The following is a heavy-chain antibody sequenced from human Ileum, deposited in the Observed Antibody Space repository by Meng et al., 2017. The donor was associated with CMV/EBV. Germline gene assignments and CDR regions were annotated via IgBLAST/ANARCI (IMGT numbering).Heavy chain of an antibody. Sequence: SLKISCAASGFTFSSYSMHWVRQAPGKGLEWVAHVSFDGRNQYYADSMKGRFTASRDNSKNTLYLQMNSLRTEDTAVYYCTKDQWGSSSSLTGMDVWGQGTTVTVSS. CDR3: TKDQWGSSSSLTGMDV. CDR1: GFTFSSYS. J-gene: IGHJ6*02. D-gene: IGHD6-6*01. V-gene: IGHV3-30*04. CDR2: VSFDGRNQ.